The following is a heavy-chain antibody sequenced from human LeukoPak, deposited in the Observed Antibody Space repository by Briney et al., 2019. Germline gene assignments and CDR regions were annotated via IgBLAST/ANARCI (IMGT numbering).Heavy chain of an antibody. V-gene: IGHV1-46*01. J-gene: IGHJ4*02. CDR3: ARAYSLRVSGYYFDY. CDR2: INPSGGST. CDR1: GYTFTSYY. Sequence: GASVKVSCKASGYTFTSYYMHWVRQAPGQGLEWMGIINPSGGSTSYAQKFQGRVTMTRDMSTSTVYMELSGLRSEDTAVYYCARAYSLRVSGYYFDYWGQGTLVTVSS. D-gene: IGHD3-10*01.